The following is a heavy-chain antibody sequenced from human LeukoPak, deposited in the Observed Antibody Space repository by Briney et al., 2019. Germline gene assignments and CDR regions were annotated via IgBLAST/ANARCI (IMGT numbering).Heavy chain of an antibody. D-gene: IGHD2-2*02. CDR1: GYTLTELS. V-gene: IGHV1-24*01. J-gene: IGHJ5*02. CDR2: FDPEDGET. Sequence: ASVKVSCKVSGYTLTELSMHWVRQAPGKGLEWMGGFDPEDGETIYAQKSQGRATMTEDTSTDTAYMELSSLRSEDTAVYYCATPPPGYCSSTSCYMGFDPWGQGTLVTVSS. CDR3: ATPPPGYCSSTSCYMGFDP.